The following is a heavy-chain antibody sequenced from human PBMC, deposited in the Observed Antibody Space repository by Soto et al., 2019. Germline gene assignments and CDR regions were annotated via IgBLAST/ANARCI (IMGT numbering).Heavy chain of an antibody. J-gene: IGHJ6*02. CDR1: GGSISSYY. V-gene: IGHV4-4*07. CDR3: ARDPMVRGYIAPWYYYGMDV. CDR2: IYTSGST. D-gene: IGHD3-10*01. Sequence: SETLSLTCTVSGGSISSYYLSWIRQPAGKGLEWIGRIYTSGSTNYNPSLKSRVTMSVDTSKNQFSLKLSSVTAADTAVYYCARDPMVRGYIAPWYYYGMDVWGQGTTVTVSS.